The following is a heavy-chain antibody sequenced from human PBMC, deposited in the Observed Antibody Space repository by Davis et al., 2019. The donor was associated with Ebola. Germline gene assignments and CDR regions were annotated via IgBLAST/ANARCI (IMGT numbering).Heavy chain of an antibody. V-gene: IGHV4-39*07. D-gene: IGHD6-13*01. J-gene: IGHJ6*02. Sequence: PSETLSLTCTVSGGSISSSSYYWGWIRQHPGKGLEWIGEIYHSGSTNHNPSLKSRVTISVDKSKNQFSLKLSSVTAADTAVYYCARVLIIAAAGGMDVWGQGTTVTVSS. CDR3: ARVLIIAAAGGMDV. CDR2: IYHSGST. CDR1: GGSISSSSYY.